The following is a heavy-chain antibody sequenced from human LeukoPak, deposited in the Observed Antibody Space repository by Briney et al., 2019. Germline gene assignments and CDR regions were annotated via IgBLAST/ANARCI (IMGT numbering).Heavy chain of an antibody. D-gene: IGHD2-21*01. CDR3: ARVFDRGAFDI. Sequence: GGSLRLSCAASGFTVSSNYMSWVRQAPGKGLEWVSVIYSGGSTYYADSVKGRFTISRDNSKNTLYLQMNSLRAEDTAVYYCARVFDRGAFDIWGQGTMVTVSS. CDR1: GFTVSSNY. J-gene: IGHJ3*02. CDR2: IYSGGST. V-gene: IGHV3-53*01.